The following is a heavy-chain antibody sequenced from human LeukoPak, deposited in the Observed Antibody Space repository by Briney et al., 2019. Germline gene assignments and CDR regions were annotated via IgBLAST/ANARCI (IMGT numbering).Heavy chain of an antibody. CDR3: AKDLAKSIVGAPTDY. CDR1: GYTFTSYD. CDR2: MNPNSGNT. J-gene: IGHJ4*02. Sequence: GASVKVSCKASGYTFTSYDINWVRQATGQGLEWMGWMNPNSGNTGYAQKFQGRVTITRNTSISTAYMELSSLGSEDTAVYYCAKDLAKSIVGAPTDYWGQGTLVTVSS. D-gene: IGHD1-26*01. V-gene: IGHV1-8*03.